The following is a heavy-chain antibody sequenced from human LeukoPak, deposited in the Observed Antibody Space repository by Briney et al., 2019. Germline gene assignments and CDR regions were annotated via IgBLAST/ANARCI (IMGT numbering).Heavy chain of an antibody. V-gene: IGHV4-34*01. J-gene: IGHJ4*02. CDR3: ARGKGYDYVWGSYRTRPIDY. CDR1: GGSFSGYY. CDR2: INLSGST. D-gene: IGHD3-16*02. Sequence: SETLSLTCAVHGGSFSGYYWSWIREPPGKGLEWIGEINLSGSTNYNPSLKSRVTISVDTTKNQFSLKLSCVTAADTAVYYCARGKGYDYVWGSYRTRPIDYWGQGTLVTVSS.